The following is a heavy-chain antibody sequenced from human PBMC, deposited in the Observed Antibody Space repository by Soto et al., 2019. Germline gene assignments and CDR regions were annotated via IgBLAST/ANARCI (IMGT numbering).Heavy chain of an antibody. CDR1: GFTFSSYA. CDR2: ISYDGSNK. J-gene: IGHJ6*02. Sequence: PGGSLRLSCASSGFTFSSYAMHWVRQAPGKGLEWVAVISYDGSNKYYADSVKGRFTISRDNSKNTLYLQMNSLRAEDTAVYYCARERDDFWSGYYLYYYYGMDVWGQVPTVTFSS. CDR3: ARERDDFWSGYYLYYYYGMDV. V-gene: IGHV3-30-3*01. D-gene: IGHD3-3*01.